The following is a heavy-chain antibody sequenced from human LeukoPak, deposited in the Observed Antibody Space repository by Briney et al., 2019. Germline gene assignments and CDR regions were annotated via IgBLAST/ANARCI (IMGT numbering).Heavy chain of an antibody. CDR2: IRYDGSNK. CDR3: ARDKPASDAFDI. J-gene: IGHJ3*02. D-gene: IGHD2-2*01. CDR1: GFTFSSYG. Sequence: GGSLRLSCAASGFTFSSYGMHWVRQAPGKGLEWVAFIRYDGSNKYYADSVKGRFTISRDNAKNSLYLQMNSLRAEDTAVYYRARDKPASDAFDIWGQGTMVTVSS. V-gene: IGHV3-30*02.